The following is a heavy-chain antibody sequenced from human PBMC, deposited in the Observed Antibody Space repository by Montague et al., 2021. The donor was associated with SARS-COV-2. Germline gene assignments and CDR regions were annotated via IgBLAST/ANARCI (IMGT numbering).Heavy chain of an antibody. D-gene: IGHD5-24*01. Sequence: SETLSLTRSVSGGSISSGYWSWIRQSPGKGLEWIGYIYYRGATNYNPSLKSRVTFSIDTSKNQFSLKLISVTAADTAVYFCAREDRWNWLDPWGQGVLVTVSS. CDR2: IYYRGAT. CDR1: GGSISSGY. J-gene: IGHJ5*02. CDR3: AREDRWNWLDP. V-gene: IGHV4-59*01.